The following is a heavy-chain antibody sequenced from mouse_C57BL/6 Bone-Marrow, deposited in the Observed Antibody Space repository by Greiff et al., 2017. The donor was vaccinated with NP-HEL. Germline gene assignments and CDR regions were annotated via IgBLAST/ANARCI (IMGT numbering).Heavy chain of an antibody. Sequence: EVKLVESGPGLAKPSQTLSLTCSVTGYSITSDYWNWIRKFPGNKLEYMGYISYSGSTYYNPSLKSRISITRDTSKIQYYLQLDSVTTKDTATYYCARSPLYYSKGYFDVWGTGTTVTVSS. D-gene: IGHD2-5*01. CDR1: GYSITSDY. J-gene: IGHJ1*03. V-gene: IGHV3-8*01. CDR3: ARSPLYYSKGYFDV. CDR2: ISYSGST.